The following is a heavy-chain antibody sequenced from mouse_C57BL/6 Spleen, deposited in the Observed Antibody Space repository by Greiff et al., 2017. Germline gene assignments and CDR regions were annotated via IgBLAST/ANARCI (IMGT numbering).Heavy chain of an antibody. CDR2: IDPETGGT. CDR1: GYTFTDYE. Sequence: QVHVKQSGAELVRPGASVTLSCKASGYTFTDYEMHWVKQTPVHGLEWIGAIDPETGGTAYNQKFKGKAILTADKSSSTAYMELRSLTSEDSAVYYCTRMGLGDYFDYWGQGTTLTVSS. CDR3: TRMGLGDYFDY. J-gene: IGHJ2*01. D-gene: IGHD4-1*01. V-gene: IGHV1-15*01.